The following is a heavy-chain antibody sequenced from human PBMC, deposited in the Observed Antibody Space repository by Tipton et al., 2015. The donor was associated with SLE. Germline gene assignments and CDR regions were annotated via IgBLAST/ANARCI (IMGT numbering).Heavy chain of an antibody. Sequence: TLSLTCTVSGGSITSGSHYWTWIRQPAGKGLEWIGHIYSSGSPNYSPSLRSRATISVDTSKNQFSLKLSSVTAADTAVYYCTGVGSGPGTDYWGQGTLVTVSS. V-gene: IGHV4-61*09. J-gene: IGHJ4*02. CDR2: IYSSGSP. D-gene: IGHD6-13*01. CDR1: GGSITSGSHY. CDR3: TGVGSGPGTDY.